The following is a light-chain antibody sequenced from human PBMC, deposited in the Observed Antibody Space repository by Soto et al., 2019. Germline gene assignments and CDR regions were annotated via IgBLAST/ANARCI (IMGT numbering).Light chain of an antibody. CDR2: CAS. J-gene: IGKJ2*01. CDR1: QSVLYSSNNKNY. Sequence: DIVMTQSPDSLAVSLGERATINCKSSQSVLYSSNNKNYLAWYQQKPGQPPKLLIYCASTRESGVPDRFSGNGSGTDFTLTISSLQAEDVAVYYCQQYYSTPYTFGQGTKLEIK. CDR3: QQYYSTPYT. V-gene: IGKV4-1*01.